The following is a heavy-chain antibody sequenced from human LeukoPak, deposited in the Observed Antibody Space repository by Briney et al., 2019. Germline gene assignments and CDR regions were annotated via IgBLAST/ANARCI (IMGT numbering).Heavy chain of an antibody. V-gene: IGHV3-49*04. CDR3: TRDQTPYY. J-gene: IGHJ4*02. Sequence: GGSLRLSCAASGFTFSSYGMHWVRQAPGKGLEWVGFIASETYGGTAEYAASVKDRFTISRDDSKSIAYLQMNSLKTEDTAVYYCTRDQTPYYWGQGTLVTVSS. CDR1: GFTFSSYG. CDR2: IASETYGGTA.